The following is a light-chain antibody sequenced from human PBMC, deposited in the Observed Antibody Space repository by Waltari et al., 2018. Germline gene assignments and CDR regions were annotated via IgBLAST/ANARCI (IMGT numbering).Light chain of an antibody. J-gene: IGKJ1*01. CDR1: QSLVHSDGNTY. CDR3: MQGTHWPWT. CDR2: KVS. V-gene: IGKV2-30*02. Sequence: DVVMTQPPLSLPVTLGQPASISCSSSQSLVHSDGNTYLNWFHQRPGQSPRRLIYKVSNRDSGVPDRFSGSGSGTDFTLKISRVEAEDVGVYYCMQGTHWPWTFGQGTKVEIK.